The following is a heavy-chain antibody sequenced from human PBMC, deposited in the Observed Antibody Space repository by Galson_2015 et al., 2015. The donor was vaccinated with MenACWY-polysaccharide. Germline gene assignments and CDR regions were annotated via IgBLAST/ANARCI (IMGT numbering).Heavy chain of an antibody. CDR3: VRARKITYGGVIVNWNFDY. CDR1: GFTFSSYG. D-gene: IGHD3-16*02. V-gene: IGHV3-7*01. Sequence: SLRLSCAASGFTFSSYGMHWVRQAPGKGLEWVANVKQDGGEKSYVDSVKDRFTISRDNSKNSLYLQMDSLRAEDTAVYYCVRARKITYGGVIVNWNFDYWGQEPWPPSPQ. J-gene: IGHJ4*01. CDR2: VKQDGGEK.